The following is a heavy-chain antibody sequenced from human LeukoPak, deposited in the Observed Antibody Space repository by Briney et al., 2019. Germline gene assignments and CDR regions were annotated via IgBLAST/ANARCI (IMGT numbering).Heavy chain of an antibody. J-gene: IGHJ4*02. D-gene: IGHD3-22*01. V-gene: IGHV3-23*01. CDR1: GFTFSGFA. CDR2: IGSDYKT. Sequence: GGSLRLSCAASGFTFSGFAMTWVRQAPGKGLEWVSSIGSDYKTHYSESVKGRFAISRDNSKNTLYLQMNSQRAEDTAVYYCAKAPDSTGYYFQDYWGQGTLVTVSS. CDR3: AKAPDSTGYYFQDY.